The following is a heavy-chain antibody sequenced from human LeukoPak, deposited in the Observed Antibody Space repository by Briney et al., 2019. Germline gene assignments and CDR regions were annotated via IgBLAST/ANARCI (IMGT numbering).Heavy chain of an antibody. CDR1: GFTFSNAW. D-gene: IGHD3-3*01. V-gene: IGHV3-15*01. CDR2: IKSKTDGGTT. Sequence: GGSLRLSCAASGFTFSNAWMSWVRQAPGKGLEWVGRIKSKTDGGTTDYAAPVKGRFTISRDDSKNTLYLQMNSLKTEDTAVYYCTTPYYDFWSGSRDAFDIWGQGTMVTVSS. J-gene: IGHJ3*02. CDR3: TTPYYDFWSGSRDAFDI.